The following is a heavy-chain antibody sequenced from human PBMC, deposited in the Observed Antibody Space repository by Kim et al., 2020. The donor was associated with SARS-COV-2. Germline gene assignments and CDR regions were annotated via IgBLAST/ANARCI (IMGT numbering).Heavy chain of an antibody. J-gene: IGHJ5*02. D-gene: IGHD1-26*01. Sequence: SETLSLTCTVSGGPVSSGSYYWRWIRQPPGKGLEWIGYIYYSGSTNYNPSLKSRATISVDTSKNQFSLKLSSVTAADTAVYYCARDQVGNWFDPWGQGTLVTVSS. V-gene: IGHV4-61*01. CDR1: GGPVSSGSYY. CDR3: ARDQVGNWFDP. CDR2: IYYSGST.